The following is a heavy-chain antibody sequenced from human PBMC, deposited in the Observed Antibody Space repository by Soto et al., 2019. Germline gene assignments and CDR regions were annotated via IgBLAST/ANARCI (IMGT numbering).Heavy chain of an antibody. CDR2: ISAHNGNT. CDR3: ARGRYGDY. V-gene: IGHV1-18*01. CDR1: GYAFTTYG. J-gene: IGHJ4*02. D-gene: IGHD1-1*01. Sequence: QVHLVQSGAEVKKPGASVKVSCKGSGYAFTTYGITWVRQAPGQGLEWMGWISAHNGNTHYAQKLQGRVTVTRDTSTSTAYMELRSLSSDDTAVYYCARGRYGDYWGQGALVTVSS.